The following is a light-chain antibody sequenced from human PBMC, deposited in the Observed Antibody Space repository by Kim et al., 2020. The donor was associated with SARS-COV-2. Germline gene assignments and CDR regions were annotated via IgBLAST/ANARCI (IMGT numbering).Light chain of an antibody. J-gene: IGLJ2*01. V-gene: IGLV3-19*01. CDR2: AKD. Sequence: SSELTQDPAVSVALGQTVTITCQGDSLRKYYATWYQQKARQAHVLVFYAKDKRPSGVPDRFSGSSSGNTASLTITGAQAADEADYYCMSRDSRAKVVFGGGTQLTVL. CDR3: MSRDSRAKVV. CDR1: SLRKYY.